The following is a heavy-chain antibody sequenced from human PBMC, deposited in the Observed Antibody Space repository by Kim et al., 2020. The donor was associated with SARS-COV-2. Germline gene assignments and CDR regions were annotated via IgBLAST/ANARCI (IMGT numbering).Heavy chain of an antibody. Sequence: SVKGRFTISRDNSKNTLYLQMNSLRAEDTAVYYCAKDYSRIGLAGYPGGYWGQGTLVTVSS. V-gene: IGHV3-23*01. D-gene: IGHD3-9*01. CDR3: AKDYSRIGLAGYPGGY. J-gene: IGHJ4*02.